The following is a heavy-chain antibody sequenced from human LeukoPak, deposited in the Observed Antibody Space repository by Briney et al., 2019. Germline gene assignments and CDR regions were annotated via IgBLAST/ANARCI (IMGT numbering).Heavy chain of an antibody. CDR3: ARVSAGTIMADAFDI. CDR2: IHYSGIT. V-gene: IGHV4-34*09. J-gene: IGHJ3*02. CDR1: GGSFSDYY. D-gene: IGHD3-16*01. Sequence: PSETLSLTCAVYGGSFSDYYWGWIRQHPGKGLEWIGHIHYSGITYFNPSFESRISISVDTSKNQFSLELNSVTAADTAVFYCARVSAGTIMADAFDIWGQGTVVTVSS.